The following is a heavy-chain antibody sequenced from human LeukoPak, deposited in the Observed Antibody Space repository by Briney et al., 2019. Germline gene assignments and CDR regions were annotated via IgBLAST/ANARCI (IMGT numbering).Heavy chain of an antibody. V-gene: IGHV1-46*01. CDR3: MTPGGSGTYQLGY. Sequence: ASVKVSCKASGYTFISYYMHWVRQAPGQGLEWMGLINPSGGSTSYAQTFQGRVTMTRDTSTSTVYMELASLRSEDTAVYYCMTPGGSGTYQLGYWGQGTLVTVSS. CDR1: GYTFISYY. J-gene: IGHJ4*02. CDR2: INPSGGST. D-gene: IGHD1-26*01.